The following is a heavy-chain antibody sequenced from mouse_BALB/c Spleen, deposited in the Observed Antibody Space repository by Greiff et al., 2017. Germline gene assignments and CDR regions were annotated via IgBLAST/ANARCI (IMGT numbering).Heavy chain of an antibody. D-gene: IGHD1-2*01. CDR2: ISSGGST. CDR3: ARVTTAVYAMDY. CDR1: GFTFSSYA. J-gene: IGHJ4*01. V-gene: IGHV5-6-5*01. Sequence: EVQVVESGGGLVKPGGSLKLSCAASGFTFSSYAMSWVRQTPEKRLEWVASISSGGSTYYPDSVKGRFTISRDNARNILYLQMSSLRSEDTAMYYCARVTTAVYAMDYWGQGTSVTVSS.